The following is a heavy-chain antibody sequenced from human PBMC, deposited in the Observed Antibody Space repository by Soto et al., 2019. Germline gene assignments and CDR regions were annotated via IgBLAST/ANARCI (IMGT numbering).Heavy chain of an antibody. D-gene: IGHD1-26*01. CDR1: GAYIRSSY. J-gene: IGHJ6*02. CDR3: ARGWWEREGYVMDV. CDR2: IYYSGSA. V-gene: IGHV4-59*08. Sequence: SKTLSPTCTVCGAYIRSSYRMSIRQTPGKGLQYIGYIYYSGSANYNPSLKSRVTVSYDTSTNQIFLTLTSVTAADTAVYYCARGWWEREGYVMDVWGQGTTVTVS.